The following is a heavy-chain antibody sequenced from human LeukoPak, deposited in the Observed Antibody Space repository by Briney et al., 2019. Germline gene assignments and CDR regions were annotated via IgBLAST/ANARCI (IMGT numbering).Heavy chain of an antibody. CDR1: GFTFSTYS. D-gene: IGHD1-26*01. V-gene: IGHV3-21*01. J-gene: IGHJ3*02. CDR2: ISSSSSYI. CDR3: ARERELDAFDI. Sequence: TGGSLRLSCAASGFTFSTYSMNWVRQAPGKGLEWVSSISSSSSYIYYADSVKGRFTISRDNAKNSLYLQMNSLRAEDTAVYYCARERELDAFDIWGQGTMVTVSS.